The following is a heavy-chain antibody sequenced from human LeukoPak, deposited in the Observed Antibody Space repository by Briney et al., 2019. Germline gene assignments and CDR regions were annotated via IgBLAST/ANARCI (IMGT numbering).Heavy chain of an antibody. J-gene: IGHJ1*01. V-gene: IGHV3-53*01. CDR1: GFTVSSNY. CDR3: AKGSSIDERYFQH. CDR2: IYSGGST. D-gene: IGHD6-6*01. Sequence: PGGSLRLSCAASGFTVSSNYMSWVRQAPGKGLEWVSVIYSGGSTYYVDSVKGRFTISRDNSKNTLYLQMNSLRAEDTAVYYCAKGSSIDERYFQHWGQGTLVIVSS.